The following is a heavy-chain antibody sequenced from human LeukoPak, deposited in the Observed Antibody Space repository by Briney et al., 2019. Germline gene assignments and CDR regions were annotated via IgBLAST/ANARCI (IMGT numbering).Heavy chain of an antibody. CDR3: ARYGFGELSSYGMDV. V-gene: IGHV1-2*04. CDR1: GYTFTGYY. J-gene: IGHJ6*04. CDR2: INPNSGGT. Sequence: ASVKVSCKASGYTFTGYYMHWVRQAPGQGLEWMGWINPNSGGTNYAQKFQGWVTMTRDTSISTAYMELSRLRSDDTVVYYCARYGFGELSSYGMDVWGKGTTVTVSS. D-gene: IGHD3-10*01.